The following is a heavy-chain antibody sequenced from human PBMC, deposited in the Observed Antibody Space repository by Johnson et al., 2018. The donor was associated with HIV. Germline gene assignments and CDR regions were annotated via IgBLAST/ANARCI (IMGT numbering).Heavy chain of an antibody. CDR1: GFTFSNYA. D-gene: IGHD3-16*01. Sequence: QVQLVESGGGVVQPGRSLRLSCAASGFTFSNYAIHWVRQAPGKGLEWVAIISYDVNNKYYADSVKGRFTISRDKSKNTLYLQMNSLRAEDTAVYYCAKQGEAYAFDIWGQGTMVTVSS. J-gene: IGHJ3*02. CDR2: ISYDVNNK. CDR3: AKQGEAYAFDI. V-gene: IGHV3-30*04.